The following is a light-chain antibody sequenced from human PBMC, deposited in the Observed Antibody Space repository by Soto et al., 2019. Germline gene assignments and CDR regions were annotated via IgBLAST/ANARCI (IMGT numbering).Light chain of an antibody. V-gene: IGLV3-1*01. CDR3: QAWDSNTVF. CDR1: KLGDRY. CDR2: QDT. J-gene: IGLJ2*01. Sequence: SYELTQPPSVSVSPGQTASITCSGDKLGDRYACWYQQKPGQSPVLVIYQDTKRPSGIPERFSGSNSGNTAALTISGTQAMDEADYYCQAWDSNTVFFGGGTQLTVL.